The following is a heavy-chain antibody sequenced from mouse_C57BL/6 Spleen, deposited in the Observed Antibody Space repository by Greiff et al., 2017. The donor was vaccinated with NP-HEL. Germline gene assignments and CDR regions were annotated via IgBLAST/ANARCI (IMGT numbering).Heavy chain of an antibody. D-gene: IGHD4-1*01. CDR1: GFSFNTYA. V-gene: IGHV10-1*01. CDR2: IRSKSNNYAT. Sequence: EVQRVESGGGLVQPKGSLKLSCAASGFSFNTYAMNWVRQAPGKGLEWVARIRSKSNNYATYYADSVKDRFTISRDDSESMLYLQMNNLKTEDTAMYYCVRQGWDVFDYWGQGTTLTVSS. J-gene: IGHJ2*01. CDR3: VRQGWDVFDY.